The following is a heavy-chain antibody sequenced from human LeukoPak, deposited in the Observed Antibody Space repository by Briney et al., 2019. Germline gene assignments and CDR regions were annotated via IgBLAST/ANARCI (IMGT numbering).Heavy chain of an antibody. D-gene: IGHD5-24*01. CDR3: ARDDGYSAFDY. J-gene: IGHJ4*02. Sequence: SETLSLTCTVSGGSISSGSYYWSWIRQHPGKGLEWIGYIYCSGSTYYNPSLKSRVTISVDTSKNQFSLKLSSVTAADTAVYYCARDDGYSAFDYWGQGTLVTVSS. V-gene: IGHV4-31*03. CDR1: GGSISSGSYY. CDR2: IYCSGST.